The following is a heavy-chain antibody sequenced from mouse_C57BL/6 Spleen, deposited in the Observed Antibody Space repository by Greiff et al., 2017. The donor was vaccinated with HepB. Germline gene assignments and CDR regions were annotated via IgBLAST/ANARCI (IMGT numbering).Heavy chain of an antibody. D-gene: IGHD3-2*02. CDR3: VRPSQTAQATHFDY. J-gene: IGHJ2*01. CDR1: GYTFTDYY. V-gene: IGHV1-34*01. CDR2: IYPNNGGN. Sequence: EVQLQQSGPELVKPGASVKMSCKASGYTFTDYYMHWVKQSHGKSLEWIGYIYPNNGGNGYNQKFKGKATLTVDKSSSTAYMELRSLTSEDSAVYYCVRPSQTAQATHFDYWGQGTTLTVSS.